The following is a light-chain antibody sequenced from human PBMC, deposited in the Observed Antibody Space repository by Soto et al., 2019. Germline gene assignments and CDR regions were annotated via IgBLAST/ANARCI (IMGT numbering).Light chain of an antibody. V-gene: IGKV1-5*01. CDR1: HSISSW. CDR3: QQYNSYSRT. J-gene: IGKJ5*01. Sequence: DFQMTQSPSTLSASVGDRVTITCRASHSISSWLAWYQQKPGKAPKLLIYDASSLESGVPSRFSGSGSGTEFTLTISSLQPDDFATYYCQQYNSYSRTFGQGTRLETK. CDR2: DAS.